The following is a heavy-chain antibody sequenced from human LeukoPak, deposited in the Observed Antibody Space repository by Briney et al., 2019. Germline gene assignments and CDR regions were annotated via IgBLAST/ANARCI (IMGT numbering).Heavy chain of an antibody. Sequence: ASVKVSCKASGYTFTGYYMHWVRQAPGQGLEWMGWINPNSGGTNYAQKFKGRVTMTRDTSISTAYMELSRLRSDDTAVYYCARVLSITIFGVVTDFDYWGQGTLVTVSS. J-gene: IGHJ4*02. D-gene: IGHD3-3*01. CDR1: GYTFTGYY. V-gene: IGHV1-2*02. CDR3: ARVLSITIFGVVTDFDY. CDR2: INPNSGGT.